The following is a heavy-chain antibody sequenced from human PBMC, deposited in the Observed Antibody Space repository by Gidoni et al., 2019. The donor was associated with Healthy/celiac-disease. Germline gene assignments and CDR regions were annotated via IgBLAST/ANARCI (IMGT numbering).Heavy chain of an antibody. J-gene: IGHJ4*02. D-gene: IGHD2-2*01. CDR3: AGGWPSSLHTRGIEVDY. V-gene: IGHV4-59*01. CDR1: GGSISSYY. CDR2: IYYSGST. Sequence: QVQLQESGPGLVKPSETLSLTCTVSGGSISSYYWSWIRQPPGKGLEWIGYIYYSGSTNYNPSLKSRVTISVDTSKNQFSLKLSSVTAADTAVYYCAGGWPSSLHTRGIEVDYWGQGTLVTVSS.